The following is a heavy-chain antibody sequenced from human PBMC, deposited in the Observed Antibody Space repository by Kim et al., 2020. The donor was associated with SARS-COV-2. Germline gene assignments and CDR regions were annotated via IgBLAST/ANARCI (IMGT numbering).Heavy chain of an antibody. J-gene: IGHJ6*03. V-gene: IGHV3-23*01. CDR2: IRNSGDNT. D-gene: IGHD3-16*01. CDR1: GFTFSSFG. Sequence: GGSLRLSCAPSGFTFSSFGMSWVRQAPGKGLEWVSVIRNSGDNTYHADSVKGRFTTSRDNSKNTLYLQMNSLRAEDTATYYCARRGREYYMDVWGKGTTVTVSS. CDR3: ARRGREYYMDV.